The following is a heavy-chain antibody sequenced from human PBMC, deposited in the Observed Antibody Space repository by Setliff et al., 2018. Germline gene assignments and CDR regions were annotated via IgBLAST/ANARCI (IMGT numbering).Heavy chain of an antibody. J-gene: IGHJ4*01. CDR2: INQGGGEQ. Sequence: PGGSLRLSCAASGFTFSSLWMAWVRQAPGKGLEWVANINQGGGEQFYVDSVRGRFIISRDNAKNSLYLHMSSLRADDTAVYYCSKSPHDFWSSRVFFDYWGQGMLVTVSS. CDR1: GFTFSSLW. CDR3: SKSPHDFWSSRVFFDY. D-gene: IGHD3-3*01. V-gene: IGHV3-7*01.